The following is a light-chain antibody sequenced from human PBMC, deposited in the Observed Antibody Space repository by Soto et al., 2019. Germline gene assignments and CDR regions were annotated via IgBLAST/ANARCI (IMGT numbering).Light chain of an antibody. CDR1: QSISTW. Sequence: DIQMTQSPSTLSASVGDRFTITCRASQSISTWLAWYQQKPGKAPKLLIYKASNLKSGVPSRFSGSGSGTDFTLTISSLQPEDFATYYCQQSYSTPVFGQGTRLEIK. V-gene: IGKV1-5*03. J-gene: IGKJ5*01. CDR3: QQSYSTPV. CDR2: KAS.